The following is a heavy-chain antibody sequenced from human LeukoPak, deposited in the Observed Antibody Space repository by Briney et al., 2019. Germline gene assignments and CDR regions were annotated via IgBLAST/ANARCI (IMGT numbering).Heavy chain of an antibody. Sequence: GASVKVSCKASGYTFTSYGISWVRQAPGQGLEWMGWISAYNGNTNYAQKLQGRVTMTTDTSTSTAYMELSRLRSDDTAVYYCASANSGSFDAFDIWGQGTMVTVSS. J-gene: IGHJ3*02. D-gene: IGHD3-10*01. V-gene: IGHV1-18*01. CDR3: ASANSGSFDAFDI. CDR2: ISAYNGNT. CDR1: GYTFTSYG.